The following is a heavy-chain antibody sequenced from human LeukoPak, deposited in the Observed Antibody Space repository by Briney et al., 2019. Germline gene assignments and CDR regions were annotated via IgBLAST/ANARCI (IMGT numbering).Heavy chain of an antibody. J-gene: IGHJ4*02. CDR2: IKQDGSEK. Sequence: GGSLRLSCAASGFTFSDYWMDWARQAPGKGLEWVANIKQDGSEKYYVDSVKGRFTISRDNAKNSLYLQMNSLRAEDTAVYYCARGNGDLPFDYWGQGTLVTVSS. CDR1: GFTFSDYW. CDR3: ARGNGDLPFDY. V-gene: IGHV3-7*05. D-gene: IGHD4-17*01.